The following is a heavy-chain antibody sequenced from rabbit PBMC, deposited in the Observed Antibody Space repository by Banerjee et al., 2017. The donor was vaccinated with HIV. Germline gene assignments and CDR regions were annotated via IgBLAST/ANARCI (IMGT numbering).Heavy chain of an antibody. CDR1: GFSFSNKYV. J-gene: IGHJ4*01. CDR2: INTSSGNT. V-gene: IGHV1S40*01. Sequence: QSLEESGGDLVKPGGSLTLTCTASGFSFSNKYVMCWVRQAPGKGLEWIACINTSSGNTVYATGAKGRFTISRTSSTTVALQMTSLTAADTATYFCARVDYAGYVYAGEYYFNLWGQGTLVTVS. D-gene: IGHD6-1*01. CDR3: ARVDYAGYVYAGEYYFNL.